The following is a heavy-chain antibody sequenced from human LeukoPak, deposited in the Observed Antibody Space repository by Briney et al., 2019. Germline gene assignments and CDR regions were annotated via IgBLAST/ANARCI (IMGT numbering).Heavy chain of an antibody. CDR1: GGSISSYY. Sequence: SETLSLTCTVSGGSISSYYWSWLRQPPGKGLEWIGYIYYSGSTNYNPSLKSRVTISVDTSKNQFSLKLSSVTAADTAVYYCARVKGRDGYVFDYWGQGTLVTVSS. V-gene: IGHV4-59*01. CDR2: IYYSGST. J-gene: IGHJ4*02. D-gene: IGHD5-24*01. CDR3: ARVKGRDGYVFDY.